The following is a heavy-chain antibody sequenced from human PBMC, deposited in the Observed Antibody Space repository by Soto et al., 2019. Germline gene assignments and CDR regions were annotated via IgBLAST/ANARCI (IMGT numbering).Heavy chain of an antibody. Sequence: EVQLVESGGGLVQPGGSLRLSCAGSGFTFSNYWMHWVRQAPGKGLEWVSRIDHDGPTDYADSVRGRFTISRDNAENTLYLQMNSLRPEHTAVYYCVRDSHGDYLGQGTLVTVSS. V-gene: IGHV3-74*01. CDR2: IDHDGPT. CDR1: GFTFSNYW. CDR3: VRDSHGDY. J-gene: IGHJ4*02.